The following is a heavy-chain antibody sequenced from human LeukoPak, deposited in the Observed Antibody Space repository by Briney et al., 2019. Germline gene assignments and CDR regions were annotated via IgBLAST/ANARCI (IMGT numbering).Heavy chain of an antibody. CDR3: ARDRYCSSTTCYDNFDY. V-gene: IGHV3-21*01. Sequence: GESLRLSCAAPGFTFSSFSMNWVRQAPGKGLEWVSSISSSSTYIYYADSVKGRFTISRDYAKNSLYLQMNSLRAEDTAVYYCARDRYCSSTTCYDNFDYWGQGTLVTVSS. D-gene: IGHD2-2*01. CDR1: GFTFSSFS. J-gene: IGHJ4*02. CDR2: ISSSSTYI.